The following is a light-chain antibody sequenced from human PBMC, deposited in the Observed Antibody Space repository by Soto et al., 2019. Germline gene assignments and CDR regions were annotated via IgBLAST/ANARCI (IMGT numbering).Light chain of an antibody. J-gene: IGKJ5*01. CDR2: GAS. V-gene: IGKV3-20*01. CDR1: QSVSSSY. Sequence: EIVLTQSPGTLSLSPGERATLACRASQSVSSSYLAWYQQKPGQAPRLLIYGASSRAAGIPDRFSGSASGTDFTLTISRLEPEDFAVFYCQQYGNSPITFGQGTRLEIK. CDR3: QQYGNSPIT.